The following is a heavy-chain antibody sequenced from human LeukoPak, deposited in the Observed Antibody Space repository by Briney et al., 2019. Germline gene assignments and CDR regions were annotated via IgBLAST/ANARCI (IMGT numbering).Heavy chain of an antibody. Sequence: ASVKVSCKASGYTFTSYDINWVRQATGQGLEWMGWMNPNSGNTGYAQKFQGRVTVTRNTSISTAYMELSSLRSEDTAVYYCARSHPDYGGEFDYWGQGTLVTVSS. V-gene: IGHV1-8*01. D-gene: IGHD4-23*01. CDR1: GYTFTSYD. J-gene: IGHJ4*02. CDR2: MNPNSGNT. CDR3: ARSHPDYGGEFDY.